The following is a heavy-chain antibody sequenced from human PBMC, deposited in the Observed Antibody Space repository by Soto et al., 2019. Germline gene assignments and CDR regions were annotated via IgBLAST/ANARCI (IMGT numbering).Heavy chain of an antibody. CDR3: ARDGPGIAAAHQSIDY. Sequence: GGSLRLSCAASGFTFSSYAMHWVRQAPGKGLEWVAVISYDGSNKYYADSVKGRFTISRDNSKNTLYLQMNSLRAEDTAVYYCARDGPGIAAAHQSIDYWGRGTLVTVSS. D-gene: IGHD6-13*01. CDR2: ISYDGSNK. J-gene: IGHJ4*02. CDR1: GFTFSSYA. V-gene: IGHV3-30-3*01.